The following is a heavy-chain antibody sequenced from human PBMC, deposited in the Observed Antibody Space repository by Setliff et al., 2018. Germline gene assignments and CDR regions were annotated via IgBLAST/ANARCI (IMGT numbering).Heavy chain of an antibody. D-gene: IGHD3-10*01. CDR3: ARRGQVTMVRGVTAPASYHYYYMDV. V-gene: IGHV1-2*02. CDR2: INPNSGGT. Sequence: ASVKVSCKASGYTFTGYYMHWVRQAPGQGLEWMGWINPNSGGTNYAQKFQGRVTMTRDTSISTAYMELSRLRSDDTAVYYCARRGQVTMVRGVTAPASYHYYYMDVWGKGTTVTVSS. J-gene: IGHJ6*03. CDR1: GYTFTGYY.